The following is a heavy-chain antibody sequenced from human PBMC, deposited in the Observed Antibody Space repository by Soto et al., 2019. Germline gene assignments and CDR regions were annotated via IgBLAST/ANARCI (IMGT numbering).Heavy chain of an antibody. J-gene: IGHJ5*02. D-gene: IGHD6-19*01. CDR3: AKDSYSSGQNWFDP. V-gene: IGHV3-23*01. CDR1: GFIFRSYG. Sequence: GGSLRLSCAASGFIFRSYGMIWVRQAPGKGLEWVSVISDSGSRRYYADFVEGRFTISRDNSGNTLYLQMNSLRAEDTAVYYCAKDSYSSGQNWFDPWGQGTQVTVSS. CDR2: ISDSGSRR.